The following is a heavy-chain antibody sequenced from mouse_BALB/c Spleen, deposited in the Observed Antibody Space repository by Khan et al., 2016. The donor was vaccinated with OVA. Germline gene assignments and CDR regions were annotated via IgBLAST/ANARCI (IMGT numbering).Heavy chain of an antibody. D-gene: IGHD1-1*01. V-gene: IGHV3-2*02. J-gene: IGHJ2*01. Sequence: EVQLQESGPGLVKPSQSLSLTCTVTGYSITSDYAWNWIRQFPGNKLEWMGYISYSGRTSYNPSLKSRISVTRDTSKNPFFLQLNSVTPEDTATYYCARSVTITTVLATDFDYWRQGTTLTVSS. CDR2: ISYSGRT. CDR3: ARSVTITTVLATDFDY. CDR1: GYSITSDYA.